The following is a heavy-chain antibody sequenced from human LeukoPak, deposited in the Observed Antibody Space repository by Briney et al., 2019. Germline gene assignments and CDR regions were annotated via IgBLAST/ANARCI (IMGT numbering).Heavy chain of an antibody. Sequence: PSETLSLTCTVSGGSISSYYWSWIRQPAGKGLEWIGRIYTSGSTNCNPSLKSRVTMSVDTSKNQFSLKLSSVTAADTAVYYCARESSWYDSSGYYWGSLDYWGQGTLVTVSS. D-gene: IGHD3-22*01. CDR3: ARESSWYDSSGYYWGSLDY. V-gene: IGHV4-4*07. J-gene: IGHJ4*02. CDR1: GGSISSYY. CDR2: IYTSGST.